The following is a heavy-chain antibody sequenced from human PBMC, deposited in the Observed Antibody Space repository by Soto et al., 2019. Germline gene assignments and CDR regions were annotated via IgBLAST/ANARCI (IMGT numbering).Heavy chain of an antibody. V-gene: IGHV3-33*01. D-gene: IGHD3-3*01. J-gene: IGHJ3*02. CDR2: IWYDGSNK. CDR1: GFTFSSYG. Sequence: GGSLRLSCAASGFTFSSYGMHWVRQAPGKGLEWVAVIWYDGSNKYYADSVKGRFTISRDNSKNTLYLQMNSLRAEDTAVYYCARGFLEWFDAFDIWGQGTMVTVSS. CDR3: ARGFLEWFDAFDI.